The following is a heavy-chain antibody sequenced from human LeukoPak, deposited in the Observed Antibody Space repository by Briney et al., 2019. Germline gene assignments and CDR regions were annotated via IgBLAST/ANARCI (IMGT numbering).Heavy chain of an antibody. V-gene: IGHV4-34*01. Sequence: SETLSLTCAVYGGSFSGYYWSWIRQPPGKGLEWIGEINHSGSTNYNPSLKSRVTISVDTSKNQFSLKLSSVTAADTAVYYCARHVHDYVWGSYRAWFDPWGQGTLVTVSS. CDR2: INHSGST. CDR3: ARHVHDYVWGSYRAWFDP. J-gene: IGHJ5*02. D-gene: IGHD3-16*01. CDR1: GGSFSGYY.